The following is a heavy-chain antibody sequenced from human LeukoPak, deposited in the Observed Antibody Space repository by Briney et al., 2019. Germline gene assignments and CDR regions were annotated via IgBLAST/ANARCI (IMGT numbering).Heavy chain of an antibody. Sequence: PSEIPSLTCTVSGGSISSYYWSWIRQPPGKGLEWIGYIYYSGSTNYNPSLKSRVTISVDTSKNQFSLKLSSVTAADTAVYYCARGGPWAFDIWGQGTMVTVSS. CDR3: ARGGPWAFDI. J-gene: IGHJ3*02. CDR1: GGSISSYY. D-gene: IGHD3/OR15-3a*01. CDR2: IYYSGST. V-gene: IGHV4-59*01.